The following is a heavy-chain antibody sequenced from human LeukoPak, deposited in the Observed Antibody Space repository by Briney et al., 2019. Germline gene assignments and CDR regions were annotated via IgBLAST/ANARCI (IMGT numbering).Heavy chain of an antibody. CDR1: GGTFSSYA. J-gene: IGHJ6*02. D-gene: IGHD3-22*01. CDR3: ARDQYHGYYDSSGYPYYYYYGMDV. V-gene: IGHV1-69*04. Sequence: SVKVSCKASGGTFSSYAISWVRQAPGQGLEWMGRIIPILGIANYAQKFQGRVTMTRDTSTSTVYMELSSLRSEDTAVYYCARDQYHGYYDSSGYPYYYYYGMDVWGQGTTVTVSS. CDR2: IIPILGIA.